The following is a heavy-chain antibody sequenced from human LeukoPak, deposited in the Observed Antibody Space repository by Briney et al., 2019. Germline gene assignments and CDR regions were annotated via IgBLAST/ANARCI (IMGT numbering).Heavy chain of an antibody. CDR1: GVSISIYY. J-gene: IGHJ4*02. Sequence: PAETLSLTCTVSGVSISIYYWSWIRQPPGKGLEWIGYIYNSGSTNYNPSLKSRVTISVDTSKNQFSLNLGSVTAVDTAVYYCVRDRELNYWGQGTLVTVSS. CDR2: IYNSGST. V-gene: IGHV4-59*01. CDR3: VRDRELNY. D-gene: IGHD3-10*01.